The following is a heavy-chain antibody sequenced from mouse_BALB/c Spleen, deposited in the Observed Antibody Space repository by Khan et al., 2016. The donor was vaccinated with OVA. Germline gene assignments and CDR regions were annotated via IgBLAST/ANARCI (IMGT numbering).Heavy chain of an antibody. V-gene: IGHV5-6*01. CDR1: GFTFSNYG. CDR2: ISTSGSYT. J-gene: IGHJ4*01. D-gene: IGHD1-1*01. Sequence: EVELVESGGDLVKPGGSLKLSCAASGFTFSNYGMSWVRQTPDKRLEWVAIISTSGSYTYYPDSVKGRFTISRDNAKNTLYLQMSSLKSEGTAIYYCARCLYGSSYDYYAMDYLGQRTSVTVSS. CDR3: ARCLYGSSYDYYAMDY.